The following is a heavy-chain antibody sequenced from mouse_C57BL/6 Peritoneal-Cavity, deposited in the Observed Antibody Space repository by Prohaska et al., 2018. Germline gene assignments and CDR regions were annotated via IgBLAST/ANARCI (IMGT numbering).Heavy chain of an antibody. Sequence: EVTLLKSGGSLVQPGGSLKLSCAPSGTAFRRYWITWVRQAPGKGLEWIVESKPDSSTINYAPSLKDKFIISRDNAKNTLYLQMSKVRSEDTALYYCARRDGYYWYFDVWGTGTTVTVSS. CDR2: SKPDSSTI. D-gene: IGHD2-3*01. CDR3: ARRDGYYWYFDV. CDR1: GTAFRRYW. J-gene: IGHJ1*03. V-gene: IGHV4-1*01.